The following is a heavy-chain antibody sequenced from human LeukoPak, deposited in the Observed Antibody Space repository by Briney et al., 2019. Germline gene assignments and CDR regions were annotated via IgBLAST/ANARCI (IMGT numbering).Heavy chain of an antibody. CDR2: IYYSGST. J-gene: IGHJ4*02. Sequence: SETLSLTCTVSGGSISSYYWSWIRQPPGKGLEWIGYIYYSGSTNYNPSLKSRVTISVDTSKNQFSLKLSSVTAADTAVYYCARVTSSGYYYLDYWGQGTLVTVSS. CDR3: ARVTSSGYYYLDY. CDR1: GGSISSYY. V-gene: IGHV4-59*01. D-gene: IGHD3-22*01.